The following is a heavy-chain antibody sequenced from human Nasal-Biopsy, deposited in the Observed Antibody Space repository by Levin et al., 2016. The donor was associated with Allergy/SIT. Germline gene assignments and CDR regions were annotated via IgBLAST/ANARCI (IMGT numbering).Heavy chain of an antibody. D-gene: IGHD2-15*01. J-gene: IGHJ5*02. CDR1: GGGASSSNYY. CDR2: AFHSGSPT. Sequence: SETLSLTCTVSGGGASSSNYYWSWIRQPPGKGLELIGYAFHSGSPTNYNPSLKSRVTISVDTSKKQFSLELTSVTAADTAVYYCAKDPVNCSGDTCYPNWFDPWGPGILVTVSS. CDR3: AKDPVNCSGDTCYPNWFDP. V-gene: IGHV4-61*01.